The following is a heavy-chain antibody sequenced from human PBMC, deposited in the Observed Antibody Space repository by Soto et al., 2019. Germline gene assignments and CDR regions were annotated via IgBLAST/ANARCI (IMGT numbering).Heavy chain of an antibody. D-gene: IGHD3-10*01. CDR3: ARGYYGSGSYYANADAFDI. J-gene: IGHJ3*02. Sequence: GSLRLSCAASGFTFFSYGLHWVLQAPGKGLEWVAVIWYDGSNKYYADSVKGRFTIPRDNSKNTLYLQMNSLRAEDTAVYYCARGYYGSGSYYANADAFDIWGQGT. CDR1: GFTFFSYG. CDR2: IWYDGSNK. V-gene: IGHV3-33*01.